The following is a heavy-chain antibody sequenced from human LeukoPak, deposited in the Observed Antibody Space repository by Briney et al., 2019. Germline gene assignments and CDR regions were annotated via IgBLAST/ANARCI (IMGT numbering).Heavy chain of an antibody. Sequence: GGSLRLFCAASGFTFSIYTMVWVRQPPGKGLEWVAGTSYDESNKHYTDSVKGRFTISRDNSKNTLYLQMNSLRPEDTAVYYCARDWGVDTWGQGTLVTVSS. CDR2: TSYDESNK. J-gene: IGHJ5*02. D-gene: IGHD3-10*01. CDR1: GFTFSIYT. CDR3: ARDWGVDT. V-gene: IGHV3-30*03.